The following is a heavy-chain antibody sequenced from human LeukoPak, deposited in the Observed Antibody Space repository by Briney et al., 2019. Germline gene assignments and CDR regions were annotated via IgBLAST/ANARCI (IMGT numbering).Heavy chain of an antibody. J-gene: IGHJ5*02. V-gene: IGHV4-59*01. CDR1: GGSLSSYY. D-gene: IGHD6-19*01. Sequence: PSETLSLTCTVSGGSLSSYYWSWIRQPPGKGLEWIGYIYYSGSTNYNPSLKSRVTISVDTSKNQFSLKLSSVTAADTAVYYCARGGGQWTDNWFDPWGQGTLVTVSS. CDR2: IYYSGST. CDR3: ARGGGQWTDNWFDP.